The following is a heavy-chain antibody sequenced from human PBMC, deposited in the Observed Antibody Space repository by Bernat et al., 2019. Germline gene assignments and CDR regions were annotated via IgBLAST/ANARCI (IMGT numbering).Heavy chain of an antibody. Sequence: EVQLVESGGGLVQPGGSLRLSCAASGFTFTSHWMTWVRQAPGKGLEWVANIKEDGSETYHVDSVKGRFTISRDNAKNSLCLQMNSLRAEDTAVYYCARGVSAGFWGQGTLVTVSS. CDR2: IKEDGSET. J-gene: IGHJ4*02. D-gene: IGHD6-25*01. V-gene: IGHV3-7*03. CDR3: ARGVSAGF. CDR1: GFTFTSHW.